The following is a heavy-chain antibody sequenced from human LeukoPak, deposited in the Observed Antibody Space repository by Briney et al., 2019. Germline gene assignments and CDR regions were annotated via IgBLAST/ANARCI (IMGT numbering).Heavy chain of an antibody. CDR1: GGSISGYY. Sequence: PSETLSLTYSVSGGSISGYYWSWIRQPPGKGLEWIGYIYYSGTTIYNPSLKSRVTISVDTSNNQFSLKLSSVTAADTAVYFCARAETFYYGSGSSNWFDPWGQGTLVTVSS. D-gene: IGHD3-10*01. CDR3: ARAETFYYGSGSSNWFDP. V-gene: IGHV4-59*08. CDR2: IYYSGTT. J-gene: IGHJ5*02.